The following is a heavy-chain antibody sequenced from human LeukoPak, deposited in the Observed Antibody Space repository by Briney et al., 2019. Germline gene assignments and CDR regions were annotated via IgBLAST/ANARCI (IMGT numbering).Heavy chain of an antibody. J-gene: IGHJ6*03. D-gene: IGHD3-10*01. CDR2: ISSSSSYI. V-gene: IGHV3-21*01. CDR3: ARYHSYYYGSGSYRGYYYYMDV. CDR1: GFTFSAYE. Sequence: PGGSLRLSCAASGFTFSAYEMNWVRQAPGKGLEWVSSISSSSSYIYYADSVKGRFTISRDNAKNSLYLQMNSLRAEDTAVYYCARYHSYYYGSGSYRGYYYYMDVWGKGTTVTISS.